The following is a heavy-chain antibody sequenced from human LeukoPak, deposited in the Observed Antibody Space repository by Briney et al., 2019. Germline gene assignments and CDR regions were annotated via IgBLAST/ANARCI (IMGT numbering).Heavy chain of an antibody. V-gene: IGHV4-38-2*02. Sequence: PSDTLSLTCTVSGYSISSGYSWGWIRQPPGKGLEWIGTIYHSGGTYYSPSLKSRVTISLDTSKNQFSLRLTSVTAADTAVYYCARIFCSGASCYSHDYWGQGTLVTVSS. J-gene: IGHJ4*02. D-gene: IGHD2-15*01. CDR1: GYSISSGYS. CDR3: ARIFCSGASCYSHDY. CDR2: IYHSGGT.